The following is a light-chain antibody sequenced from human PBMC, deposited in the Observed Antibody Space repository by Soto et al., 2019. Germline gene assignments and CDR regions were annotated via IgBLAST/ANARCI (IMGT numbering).Light chain of an antibody. J-gene: IGKJ4*01. Sequence: IQLTQSPSFLSASVGDRVTITCRASQDISDYLAWYQQRPGKAPKLLIYAASTLQSGVPSRFSGSGSGTEFTLTIRSLQPEDFATYSCQQLNSYPLTFGGGTKVDIK. CDR2: AAS. CDR1: QDISDY. CDR3: QQLNSYPLT. V-gene: IGKV1-9*01.